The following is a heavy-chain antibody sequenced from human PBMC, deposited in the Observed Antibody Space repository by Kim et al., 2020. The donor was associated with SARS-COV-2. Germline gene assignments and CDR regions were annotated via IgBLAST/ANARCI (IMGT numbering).Heavy chain of an antibody. CDR2: INPNSGGT. CDR3: ARAPTPFYDSSGYYAGSS. CDR1: GYTFTGYY. J-gene: IGHJ5*02. D-gene: IGHD3-22*01. V-gene: IGHV1-2*02. Sequence: ASVKVSCKASGYTFTGYYMHWVRQAPGQGLEWMGWINPNSGGTNYAQKFQGRVTMTRDTSISTAYMELSRLRSDDTAVYYCARAPTPFYDSSGYYAGSSWGQGTLVTVSS.